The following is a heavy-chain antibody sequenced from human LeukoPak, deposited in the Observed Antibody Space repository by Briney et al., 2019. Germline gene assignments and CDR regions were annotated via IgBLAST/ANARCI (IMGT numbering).Heavy chain of an antibody. CDR2: INPNSGGT. D-gene: IGHD1-26*01. V-gene: IGHV1-2*02. Sequence: ASVKVSCNASGYTFTGYYMHWVRQAPGQGLEWMGWINPNSGGTNYAQKFQGRVTMTRDTSISTAYMELSRLRSDDTAVYYCARGGSYSGWYNWFDPWGQGTLVTVSS. CDR1: GYTFTGYY. CDR3: ARGGSYSGWYNWFDP. J-gene: IGHJ5*02.